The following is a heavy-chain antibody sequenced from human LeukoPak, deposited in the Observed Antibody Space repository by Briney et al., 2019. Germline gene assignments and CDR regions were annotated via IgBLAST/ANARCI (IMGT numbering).Heavy chain of an antibody. CDR2: MSGNGVRT. Sequence: PGGSLRLSCAASGFSFINYAMSWVRQAPGRGLEWVSGMSGNGVRTFYADSVKGRFTISRDNSENALCLQMNSLRAEDTAIYYCARDRMGLTSLGRSALDSWGQGILVIVSS. V-gene: IGHV3-23*01. D-gene: IGHD4/OR15-4a*01. CDR1: GFSFINYA. CDR3: ARDRMGLTSLGRSALDS. J-gene: IGHJ4*02.